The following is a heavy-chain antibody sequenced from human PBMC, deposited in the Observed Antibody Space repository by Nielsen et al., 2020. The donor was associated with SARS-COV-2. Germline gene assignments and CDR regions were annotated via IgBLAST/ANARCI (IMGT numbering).Heavy chain of an antibody. Sequence: GGSLRLSCAASGFTFDDYAMHWVRQAPGKGLEWVSGISLNSGSIGYADSVKGRFTISRDNAKNSLYLQMNSLRAEDTALYYCATLGGDPLYYYYGMDVWGQGTTVTVSS. CDR1: GFTFDDYA. CDR2: ISLNSGSI. D-gene: IGHD2-21*02. V-gene: IGHV3-9*01. J-gene: IGHJ6*02. CDR3: ATLGGDPLYYYYGMDV.